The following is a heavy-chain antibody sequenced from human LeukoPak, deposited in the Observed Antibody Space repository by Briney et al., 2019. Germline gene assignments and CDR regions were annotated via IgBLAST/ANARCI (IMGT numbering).Heavy chain of an antibody. V-gene: IGHV3-30-3*01. J-gene: IGHJ4*02. Sequence: PGGSLRLSCAASGFTFSSYAMHWVRQAPGKGLEWVAVISYDGSNKYYADSVKGRFTISRDNSKNTLYLQMNSLRAEDTAVYYCARVTVTTGPFDYWGQGTLVTVSS. D-gene: IGHD4-17*01. CDR1: GFTFSSYA. CDR2: ISYDGSNK. CDR3: ARVTVTTGPFDY.